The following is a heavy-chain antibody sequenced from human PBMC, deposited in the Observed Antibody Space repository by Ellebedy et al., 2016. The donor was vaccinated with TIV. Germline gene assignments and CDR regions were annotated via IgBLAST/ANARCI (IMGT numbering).Heavy chain of an antibody. CDR1: GASISNYY. Sequence: SETLSLTCTVSGASISNYYCSWIRQPPGKGLEWIGYIYYSGSANYNPSLKSRVTISVDTSKNQVSLKLTSVTAADTAVYYCARGPSSGYTYGWGQGTLVTVSS. V-gene: IGHV4-59*01. CDR3: ARGPSSGYTYG. D-gene: IGHD5-18*01. J-gene: IGHJ4*02. CDR2: IYYSGSA.